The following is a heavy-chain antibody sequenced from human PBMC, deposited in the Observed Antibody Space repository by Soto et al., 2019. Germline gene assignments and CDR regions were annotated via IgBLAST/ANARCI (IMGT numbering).Heavy chain of an antibody. Sequence: ASVKVSCKVSGYSLTELSTHWVRQTPGKGLEWMGGFDPEDGETIYAQKFQGRVTMTEDTSTDTAYMELSSLRSEDTAVDYCATDSNLMITMDPGVIIYYGQRHLLTVSS. J-gene: IGHJ4*02. CDR3: ATDSNLMITMDPGVIIY. CDR1: GYSLTELS. V-gene: IGHV1-24*01. CDR2: FDPEDGET. D-gene: IGHD3-10*01.